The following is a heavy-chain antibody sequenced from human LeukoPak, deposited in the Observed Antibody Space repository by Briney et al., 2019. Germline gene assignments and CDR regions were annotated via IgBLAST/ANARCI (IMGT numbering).Heavy chain of an antibody. CDR2: INPNSGGT. CDR1: GYTFTGYY. CDR3: ARDAIAVAGLGGY. V-gene: IGHV1-2*02. J-gene: IGHJ4*02. Sequence: APVKVSCKASGYTFTGYYMHWVRQAPGQGLEWMGWINPNSGGTNYAQKFQGRVTMTRDTSISTAYMELSRLRSDDTAVYYCARDAIAVAGLGGYWGQGTLVTVFS. D-gene: IGHD6-19*01.